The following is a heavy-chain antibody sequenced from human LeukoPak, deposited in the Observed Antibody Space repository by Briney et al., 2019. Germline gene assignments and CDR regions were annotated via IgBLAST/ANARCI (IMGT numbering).Heavy chain of an antibody. J-gene: IGHJ4*02. CDR3: ARTITGALDS. Sequence: GASVKVSCKASGYTFTGYYIHWVRQAPGQGLEWMGWINPNSGDTDSAQKFQGRVSMTRDTSISTAYMELSRLRSDDTAVYYCARTITGALDSWGQGTLVTVSS. D-gene: IGHD1-20*01. CDR2: INPNSGDT. CDR1: GYTFTGYY. V-gene: IGHV1-2*02.